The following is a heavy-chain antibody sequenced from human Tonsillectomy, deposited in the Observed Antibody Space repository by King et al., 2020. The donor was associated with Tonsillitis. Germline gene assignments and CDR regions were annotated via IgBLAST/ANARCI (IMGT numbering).Heavy chain of an antibody. Sequence: QLQESGPGLVKPSETLSLTCTVSGDSINSYYWSWIRQSPGKGLEWIGYIFYSGSTNYNPSLKSRVTISVDTSKNQFSLKLSSVTAADTAVYYCARRGQPPLPDVFDVWGQGTMGTVSS. CDR2: IFYSGST. V-gene: IGHV4-59*08. D-gene: IGHD2-15*01. CDR3: ARRGQPPLPDVFDV. J-gene: IGHJ3*01. CDR1: GDSINSYY.